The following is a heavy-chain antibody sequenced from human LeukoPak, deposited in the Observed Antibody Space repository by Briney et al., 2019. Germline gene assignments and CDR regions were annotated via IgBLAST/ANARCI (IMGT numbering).Heavy chain of an antibody. CDR1: GGSFSGYY. CDR3: ARGRTYYYGSGSSNWFDP. D-gene: IGHD3-10*01. J-gene: IGHJ5*02. V-gene: IGHV4-34*01. CDR2: INHSGST. Sequence: SETLSLTCAVYGGSFSGYYWSWIRQPPGKGLEWIGEINHSGSTNYNPSLKSRVTISVDTSKNQFSLKLSSVTAADTAVYYCARGRTYYYGSGSSNWFDPWGQGTLVTVSS.